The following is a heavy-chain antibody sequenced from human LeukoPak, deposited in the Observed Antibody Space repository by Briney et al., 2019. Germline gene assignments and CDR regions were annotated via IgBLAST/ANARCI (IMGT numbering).Heavy chain of an antibody. V-gene: IGHV4-39*01. CDR2: IYYSGST. D-gene: IGHD3-10*01. J-gene: IGHJ5*02. CDR3: ARLAAITMVRGVSNWFDP. Sequence: SVTLSLTCTVSGGSISSSSYYWGWIRQPPGKGLEWIGSIYYSGSTYYNPSLKSRVTISVDTSKNQFSLKLSSVTAADTAVYYCARLAAITMVRGVSNWFDPWGQGTLVTVSS. CDR1: GGSISSSSYY.